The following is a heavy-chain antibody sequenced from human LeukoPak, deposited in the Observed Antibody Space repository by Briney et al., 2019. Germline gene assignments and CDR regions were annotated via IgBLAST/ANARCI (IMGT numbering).Heavy chain of an antibody. CDR2: ISSSSSYT. Sequence: PGGSLRLSCVASGFTFSEYYMGWIRQAPGKGLEWVSYISSSSSYTNYADSVKGRFTVSRDNAKNSLCLQMNSLRAEDTAVYYCARAEEQWLSYFDYWGQGTLVTVSS. J-gene: IGHJ4*02. CDR1: GFTFSEYY. CDR3: ARAEEQWLSYFDY. V-gene: IGHV3-11*05. D-gene: IGHD6-19*01.